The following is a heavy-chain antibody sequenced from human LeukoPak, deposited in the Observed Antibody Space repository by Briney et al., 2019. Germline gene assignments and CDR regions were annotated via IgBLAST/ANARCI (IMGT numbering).Heavy chain of an antibody. CDR1: GFIFSHHG. CDR3: VKDDGWVQYAN. D-gene: IGHD5-24*01. Sequence: GSLRLSCATSGFIFSHHGMNWVRQAPGKGLEWVSGIRADAVTTYYADSVKGRFIISRDNFKNTVYLQMNSLSAEDAAVYYCVKDDGWVQYANWGQGTLVTVSS. V-gene: IGHV3-23*01. CDR2: IRADAVTT. J-gene: IGHJ4*02.